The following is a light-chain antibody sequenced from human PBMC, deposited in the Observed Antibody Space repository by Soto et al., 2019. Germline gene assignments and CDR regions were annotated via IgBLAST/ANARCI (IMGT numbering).Light chain of an antibody. J-gene: IGKJ2*01. Sequence: IQMTQYPSSLSASVGDRVIITCRSDHSINNYLNWYQQRPGKVPKLLIYAASTLQSGVPSRFSGSGSGRVFTRTINSLQPEDFATYYWQQSYSTLGTFGRGTRVEI. CDR2: AAS. CDR3: QQSYSTLGT. CDR1: HSINNY. V-gene: IGKV1-39*01.